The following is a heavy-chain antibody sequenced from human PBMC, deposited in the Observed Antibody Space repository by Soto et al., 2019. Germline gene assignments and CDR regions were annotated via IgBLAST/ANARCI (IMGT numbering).Heavy chain of an antibody. D-gene: IGHD6-19*01. Sequence: GGSLRLSCAASGFTFSSYAMSWVRQAPGKGLEWVSAICGSGDRTYYADSVKGRFTISRDNSKNTLYLQMNSLRAEDKAVYYCAKSLRGGWDAFDIWGQGTMVTVSS. V-gene: IGHV3-23*01. CDR3: AKSLRGGWDAFDI. CDR1: GFTFSSYA. J-gene: IGHJ3*02. CDR2: ICGSGDRT.